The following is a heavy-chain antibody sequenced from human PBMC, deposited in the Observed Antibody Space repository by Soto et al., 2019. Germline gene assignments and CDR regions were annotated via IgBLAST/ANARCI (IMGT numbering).Heavy chain of an antibody. J-gene: IGHJ4*02. V-gene: IGHV4-31*03. D-gene: IGHD2-15*01. CDR3: ARAKRGGIYYFDY. CDR1: GGSISSGGYY. Sequence: TLSLTCTVSGGSISSGGYYWSWIRQHPGKGLEWIGYIYYSGSTYYNPSLKSRVTISVDTSKNQFSLKLSSVTAADTAVYYCARAKRGGIYYFDYWGQGTLVTVSS. CDR2: IYYSGST.